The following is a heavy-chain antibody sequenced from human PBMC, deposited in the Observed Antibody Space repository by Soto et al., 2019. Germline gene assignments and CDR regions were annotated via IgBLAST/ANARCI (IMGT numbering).Heavy chain of an antibody. CDR3: ARFRPTTTDYGYYIPNSSSGIDV. CDR2: IYYSGST. J-gene: IGHJ6*02. Sequence: PSETLSLTCTVSGGSISSGDYYWSWIRQPPGKGLEWIGYIYYSGSTYYNPSLKSRVTISVDTSKNQFSLKLSSVTAADTAVYYCARFRPTTTDYGYYIPNSSSGIDVRGQRTTLPVSS. V-gene: IGHV4-30-4*01. D-gene: IGHD4-17*01. CDR1: GGSISSGDYY.